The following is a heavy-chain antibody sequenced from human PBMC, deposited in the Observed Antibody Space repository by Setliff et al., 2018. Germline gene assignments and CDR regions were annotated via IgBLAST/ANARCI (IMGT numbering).Heavy chain of an antibody. CDR3: TTSISEDYDYGENEGVYYYYYYMDV. CDR1: GFTFSTYS. CDR2: IKEDGGEK. Sequence: GGSLRLSCAASGFTFSTYSLIWVRQAPGKGLEWVANIKEDGGEKYYADSVKGRLTISRDNAKNSLDLQMNSLKTEDTAVYYCTTSISEDYDYGENEGVYYYYYYMDVWGKGTTVTVSS. J-gene: IGHJ6*03. D-gene: IGHD4-17*01. V-gene: IGHV3-7*03.